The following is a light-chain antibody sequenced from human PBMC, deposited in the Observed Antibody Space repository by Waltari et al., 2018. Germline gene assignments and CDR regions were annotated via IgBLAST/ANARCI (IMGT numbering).Light chain of an antibody. CDR3: QQYNNWPPHT. Sequence: EIVMTQSPATLSVSPGERATLSCRASQSVSSNLAWYQQKPGQAPRLLIYGASTRATGIPARFSGSGSGTEFTLTISSMQSEDFAVYYCQQYNNWPPHTFGGGTKVEIK. CDR2: GAS. V-gene: IGKV3-15*01. CDR1: QSVSSN. J-gene: IGKJ4*01.